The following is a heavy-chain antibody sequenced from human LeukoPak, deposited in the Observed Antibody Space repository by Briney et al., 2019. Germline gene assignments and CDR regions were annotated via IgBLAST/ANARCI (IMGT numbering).Heavy chain of an antibody. CDR1: GFIFNNYA. CDR2: IRYDGSNK. Sequence: PGRSLRLSCAASGFIFNNYAMHWVRQAPGKGLEWVAFIRYDGSNKYYADSVKGRFTISRDNSKNTLYLQMNSLRAEDTAVYYCAKKRWLHSPFDYWGQGTLVTVSS. D-gene: IGHD5-24*01. V-gene: IGHV3-30*04. CDR3: AKKRWLHSPFDY. J-gene: IGHJ4*02.